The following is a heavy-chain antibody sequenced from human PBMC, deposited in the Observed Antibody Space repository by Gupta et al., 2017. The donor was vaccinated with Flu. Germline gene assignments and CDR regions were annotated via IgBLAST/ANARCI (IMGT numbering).Heavy chain of an antibody. D-gene: IGHD5-18*01. CDR3: AKVHEYSYAYYYYYAMDV. CDR1: GFTFSNFA. Sequence: EVQLLESGGGLVQPRGSLSLSCAASGFTFSNFAMSWVRPAPGKGLEWVSRISGRGATTYYAESVRGRFTISRDNSRNPLSLQMNSLRAEDTALYYCAKVHEYSYAYYYYYAMDVWGQGTTVTVSS. J-gene: IGHJ6*02. CDR2: ISGRGATT. V-gene: IGHV3-23*01.